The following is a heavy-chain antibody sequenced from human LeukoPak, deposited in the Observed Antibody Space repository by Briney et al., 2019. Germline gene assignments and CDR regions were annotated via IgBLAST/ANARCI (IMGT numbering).Heavy chain of an antibody. J-gene: IGHJ4*02. CDR3: AKDQSRYSSSWYGDDY. Sequence: GGSLRLSCAASGFTFSSYEMNWVRQAPGKGLEWVSYISSSGSTIYYADSVKGRFTFSRDNAKNSLYLQMNSLRAEDTAVYYCAKDQSRYSSSWYGDDYWGQGTLVTVSS. CDR2: ISSSGSTI. CDR1: GFTFSSYE. D-gene: IGHD6-13*01. V-gene: IGHV3-48*03.